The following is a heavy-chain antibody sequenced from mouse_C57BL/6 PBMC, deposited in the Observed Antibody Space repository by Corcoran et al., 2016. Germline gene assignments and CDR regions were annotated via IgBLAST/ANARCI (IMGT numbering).Heavy chain of an antibody. D-gene: IGHD1-1*01. Sequence: DVQLQESGPGLVKPSQSLSLTCSVTGYSITSGYYWNWIRQFPGNKLEWMGYISYDGSNNYNPSLKNRISITRDTSKNQFFLKLNSVTTEDTATYYCARHYYGSSPFAYWGQGTLVTVSA. CDR1: GYSITSGYY. CDR2: ISYDGSN. J-gene: IGHJ3*01. V-gene: IGHV3-6*01. CDR3: ARHYYGSSPFAY.